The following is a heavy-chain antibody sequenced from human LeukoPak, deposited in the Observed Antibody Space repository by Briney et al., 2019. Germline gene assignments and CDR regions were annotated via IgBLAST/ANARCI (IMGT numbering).Heavy chain of an antibody. Sequence: ASAKVSCKTSRYTLTAYYMHCVPHPPRQGLEWMGWISHSSGGTSSAQKLQVRVTMTRDTSITTVYMEVRWLTSDDTAVYYCARADRLDGGPYLIGPWGQGTLVTVSS. CDR1: RYTLTAYY. CDR3: ARADRLDGGPYLIGP. D-gene: IGHD2-21*01. CDR2: ISHSSGGT. V-gene: IGHV1-2*02. J-gene: IGHJ5*02.